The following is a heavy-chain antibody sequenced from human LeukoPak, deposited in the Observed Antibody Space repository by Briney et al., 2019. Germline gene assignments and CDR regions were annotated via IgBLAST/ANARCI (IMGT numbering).Heavy chain of an antibody. CDR2: ISWNSGSM. V-gene: IGHV3-9*01. CDR3: ARERDDTAMAQWGLLDY. J-gene: IGHJ4*02. Sequence: GTSLRLSCAASGFIFDDYAVHWVRQAPGKGLEWVSGISWNSGSMEYADSVKGRFTISRDNAKNSLYLQMNSLRAEDTAVYYCARERDDTAMAQWGLLDYWGQGTLVTVSS. D-gene: IGHD5-18*01. CDR1: GFIFDDYA.